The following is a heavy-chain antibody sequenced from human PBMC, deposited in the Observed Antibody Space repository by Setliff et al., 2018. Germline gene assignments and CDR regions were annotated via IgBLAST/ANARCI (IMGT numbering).Heavy chain of an antibody. CDR3: RLWSHSYHNDY. Sequence: SETLSLTCTVSGASISDYYWNWIRQSADKGLEWIGRLHTSGSTNYNPSLKSRVTISVDTSKNQFSLKLTSVTAADTAVYYCRLWSHSYHNDYWGQGTLVTVSS. D-gene: IGHD3-16*02. CDR1: GASISDYY. J-gene: IGHJ4*02. V-gene: IGHV4-4*07. CDR2: LHTSGST.